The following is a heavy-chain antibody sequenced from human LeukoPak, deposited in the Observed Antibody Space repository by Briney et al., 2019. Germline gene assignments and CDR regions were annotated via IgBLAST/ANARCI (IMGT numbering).Heavy chain of an antibody. CDR2: IKEDGSEK. J-gene: IGHJ6*02. Sequence: PGGSLRLSCAGSGFTFSSHWMNWVSQAPGKGLEWVASIKEDGSEKHYVDSVSGRFTISRDNAKNSLHLQMSSLRAEDTAVYYCARRGITISGVLVYHYSGLDVWGQGTTVTVSS. CDR1: GFTFSSHW. CDR3: ARRGITISGVLVYHYSGLDV. D-gene: IGHD3-3*01. V-gene: IGHV3-7*01.